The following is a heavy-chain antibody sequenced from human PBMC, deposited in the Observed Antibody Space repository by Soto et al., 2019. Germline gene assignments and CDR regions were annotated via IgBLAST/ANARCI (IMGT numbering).Heavy chain of an antibody. CDR2: VNWNGGST. D-gene: IGHD2-15*01. J-gene: IGHJ4*02. V-gene: IGHV3-20*04. CDR1: GFIFDDYG. Sequence: EVQLVESGGGVLRPGGSLRLSCAASGFIFDDYGMSWARQAPGKGLEWVSGVNWNGGSTGYADSVKGRFTISRDNAKSFLVLQMNSLRVEDTAFYYCVRGASLNFDYWGQGTLVTVSS. CDR3: VRGASLNFDY.